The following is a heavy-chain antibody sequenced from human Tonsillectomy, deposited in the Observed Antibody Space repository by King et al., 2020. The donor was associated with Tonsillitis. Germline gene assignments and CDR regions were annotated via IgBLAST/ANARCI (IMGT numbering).Heavy chain of an antibody. V-gene: IGHV2-26*01. CDR1: GFSLSNARMG. Sequence: TLKESGPVLVKPTETLTLTCTVSGFSLSNARMGVSWIRQPPGKALEWLAHIFSNDDKSYSTPLKSRLTISKDTSKSQVVLSMTNMDPVDTATYYCARYYYDSSGYYNGYFDYWGQGTLVTVSS. CDR2: IFSNDDK. CDR3: ARYYYDSSGYYNGYFDY. J-gene: IGHJ4*02. D-gene: IGHD3-22*01.